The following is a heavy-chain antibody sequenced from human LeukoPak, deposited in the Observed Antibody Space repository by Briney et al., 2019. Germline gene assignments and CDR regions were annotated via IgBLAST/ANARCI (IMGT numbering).Heavy chain of an antibody. CDR1: GFTFRSYE. J-gene: IGHJ4*02. CDR3: ARLGSSWNNFDY. D-gene: IGHD6-13*01. V-gene: IGHV3-48*03. Sequence: GGSLRLSCGASGFTFRSYEMNWVRQAPGKGLEWVSYISSSGSAIDYADSVKGRFTISRDNAKNSLYLQLNSLKAEDTGVYYCARLGSSWNNFDYWGQGTLVTVSS. CDR2: ISSSGSAI.